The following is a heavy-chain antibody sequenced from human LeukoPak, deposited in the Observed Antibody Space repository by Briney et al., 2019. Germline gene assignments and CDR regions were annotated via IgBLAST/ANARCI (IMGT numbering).Heavy chain of an antibody. Sequence: SETLSLTCTDSGGSISSYYWSWFRQPPGKGLEWIGYIYYSGSTNYSPSLKSRVTISVDTSKNQFSLKLSSVTAADTAVYYCARHRVAAAGAWGPFDYWRQGTLVTVSS. CDR2: IYYSGST. CDR1: GGSISSYY. CDR3: ARHRVAAAGAWGPFDY. V-gene: IGHV4-59*08. D-gene: IGHD6-13*01. J-gene: IGHJ4*02.